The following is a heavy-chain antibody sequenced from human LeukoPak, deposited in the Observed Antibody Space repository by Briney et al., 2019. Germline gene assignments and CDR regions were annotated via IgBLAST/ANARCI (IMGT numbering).Heavy chain of an antibody. J-gene: IGHJ5*02. CDR2: INPHNGDT. CDR1: GYTFIGYY. CDR3: ARDIAAAGTSVWFDP. D-gene: IGHD6-13*01. Sequence: GASVKVSCKASGYTFIGYYLHWVRQAPGQGLEWMGWINPHNGDTNYAQKFQGRVTMTRDTSISTAYMELSRLRSDDTAVYYCARDIAAAGTSVWFDPWGQGTLVTVSS. V-gene: IGHV1-2*02.